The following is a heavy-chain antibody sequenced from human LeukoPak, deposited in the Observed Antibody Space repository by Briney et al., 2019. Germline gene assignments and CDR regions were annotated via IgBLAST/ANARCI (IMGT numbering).Heavy chain of an antibody. J-gene: IGHJ6*03. Sequence: SETLSLTCAVSGGSISSGGYSWSSIRQPPGKGLEWIGYIYHSGSTYYNPSLKSRVTISVDRSKNQFSLKLSSVTAADTAVYYCARDEDNSGRYYYYMDVWGKGTTVTVSS. CDR1: GGSISSGGYS. CDR2: IYHSGST. V-gene: IGHV4-30-2*01. D-gene: IGHD3-22*01. CDR3: ARDEDNSGRYYYYMDV.